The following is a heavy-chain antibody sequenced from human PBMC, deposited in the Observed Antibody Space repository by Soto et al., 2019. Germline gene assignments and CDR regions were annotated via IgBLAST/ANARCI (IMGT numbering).Heavy chain of an antibody. J-gene: IGHJ6*02. CDR1: GFNFSSYG. D-gene: IGHD2-2*01. CDR2: ISSNGSNK. CDR3: ARDKEDIVVVPAAKGLIDYYYYGMDV. V-gene: IGHV3-64*04. Sequence: GGSMRLSCSAAGFNFSSYGMHWVRQTPGKGLDYVSAISSNGSNKYYADSVKGRFTISRDNSKNTLYLQMNSLRAEDTAVYYCARDKEDIVVVPAAKGLIDYYYYGMDVWGQGTTVTVSS.